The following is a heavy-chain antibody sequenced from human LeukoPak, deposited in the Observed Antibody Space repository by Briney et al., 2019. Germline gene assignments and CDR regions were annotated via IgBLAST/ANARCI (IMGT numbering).Heavy chain of an antibody. J-gene: IGHJ4*02. D-gene: IGHD3-10*01. CDR1: GGSISSSSYY. V-gene: IGHV4-39*01. CDR3: ARLMVRGVTSRNFDY. Sequence: KTSETLSLTCTVSGGSISSSSYYWGWIRQPPGKGLEWIGSIYYSGSTYYNPSLKSRVTISVDTSKNQFSLKLSSVTAADTAVYYCARLMVRGVTSRNFDYWGQGPLVTVSS. CDR2: IYYSGST.